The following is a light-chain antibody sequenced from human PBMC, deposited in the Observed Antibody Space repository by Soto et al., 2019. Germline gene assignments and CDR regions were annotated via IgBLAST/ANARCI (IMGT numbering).Light chain of an antibody. CDR1: QDIKNY. J-gene: IGKJ2*02. CDR3: QQFDSVPCT. CDR2: DAS. Sequence: IQMTQSPSSLSPSVGDRVTITSQASQDIKNYLIWYQQKPGKAPKLLIYDASSLGTGVSSRFSGSGSGTHFTLTISSLQPEDIATYYCQQFDSVPCTFGQGTKLEIK. V-gene: IGKV1-33*01.